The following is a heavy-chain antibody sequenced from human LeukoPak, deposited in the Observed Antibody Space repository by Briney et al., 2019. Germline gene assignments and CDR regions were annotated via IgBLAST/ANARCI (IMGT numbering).Heavy chain of an antibody. CDR1: GGSITSGEHY. D-gene: IGHD2-21*02. Sequence: SETLSLTCTVSGGSITSGEHYCSWIRQRPGKGLEWIGYVAYSGNTNYNPSLSSRVTMSVDTSKNQFSLKLSSVTAADTAVYYCAKEVVTAIHGVDYWGQGTLVTVSS. J-gene: IGHJ4*02. CDR3: AKEVVTAIHGVDY. V-gene: IGHV4-30-4*01. CDR2: VAYSGNT.